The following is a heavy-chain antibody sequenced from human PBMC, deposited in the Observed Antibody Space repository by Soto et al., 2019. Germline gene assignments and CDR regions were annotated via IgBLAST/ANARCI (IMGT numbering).Heavy chain of an antibody. CDR2: INHSGST. D-gene: IGHD2-21*02. Sequence: QVQLQQWGAGLLKPSETLSLTCAVYGGSFSGYYWSWIRQPPGKGLEWIGEINHSGSTNYNPSLKXXVXISXDTSKNQFSLKLSSVTAADTAVYYCARWAVVTPDYWGQGTLVTVSS. CDR1: GGSFSGYY. V-gene: IGHV4-34*01. J-gene: IGHJ4*02. CDR3: ARWAVVTPDY.